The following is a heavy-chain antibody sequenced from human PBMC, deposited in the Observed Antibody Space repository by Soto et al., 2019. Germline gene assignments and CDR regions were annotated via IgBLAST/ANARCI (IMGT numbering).Heavy chain of an antibody. D-gene: IGHD3-16*01. CDR3: AREGEMPYYYCGMDV. CDR1: GYTFTTYG. CDR2: ISGYNGNT. J-gene: IGHJ6*02. Sequence: QVQLVQSGAEVKKPGASVKVSCKSSGYTFTTYGISWVRQAPGQGLEWMGWISGYNGNTKYAQKFQGRVTMTTDTSTSTAYMDLRRLRSDDTAVYYCAREGEMPYYYCGMDVWGQGTTVTVYS. V-gene: IGHV1-18*01.